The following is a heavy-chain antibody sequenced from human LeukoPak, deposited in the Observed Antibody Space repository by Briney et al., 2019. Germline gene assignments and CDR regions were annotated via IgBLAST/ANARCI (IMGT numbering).Heavy chain of an antibody. CDR1: GFTVSNNY. CDR2: IYSNDNT. V-gene: IGHV3-53*01. CDR3: AKGYYASGSSLSAFDC. J-gene: IGHJ4*02. D-gene: IGHD3-10*01. Sequence: GGSLRLSCAASGFTVSNNYMSWVRQAPGKGLEWVSLIYSNDNTYYADPVKGRFTISRDNSKNTLYLQMNSLRAEDTAVYYCAKGYYASGSSLSAFDCWGQGTLVTVSS.